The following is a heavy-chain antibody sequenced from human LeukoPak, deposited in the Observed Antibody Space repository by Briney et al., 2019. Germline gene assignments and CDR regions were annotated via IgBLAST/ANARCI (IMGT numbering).Heavy chain of an antibody. CDR1: GFTFSSYA. V-gene: IGHV3-23*01. Sequence: GGSLRLSCAASGFTFSSYAMSWVRQAPGKGLEWVSAISGSGGSTYYADSVKGRFTISRDNSKNTLYLQMNSLRAEDTAVYYCAKMTSYYYDSSAYTFDYWGQGTLVTVSS. J-gene: IGHJ4*02. CDR3: AKMTSYYYDSSAYTFDY. D-gene: IGHD3-22*01. CDR2: ISGSGGST.